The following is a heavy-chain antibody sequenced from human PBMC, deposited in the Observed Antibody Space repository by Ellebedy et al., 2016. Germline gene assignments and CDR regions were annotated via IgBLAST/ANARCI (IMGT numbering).Heavy chain of an antibody. CDR3: ARDRARMGQWLVLGRFNP. CDR2: ISSSSRNI. J-gene: IGHJ5*02. V-gene: IGHV3-21*01. Sequence: GESLKISXAASGFTFSNYSMNWVRQAPGKGLECVSYISSSSRNIYYADSVKGRFTISRDNAKNSLYLQMNSLRAEDTAVYYCARDRARMGQWLVLGRFNPWGQGTLVTVSS. CDR1: GFTFSNYS. D-gene: IGHD6-19*01.